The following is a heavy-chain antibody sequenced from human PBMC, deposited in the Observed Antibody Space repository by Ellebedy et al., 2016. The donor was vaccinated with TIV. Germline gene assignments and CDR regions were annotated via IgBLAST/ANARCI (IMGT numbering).Heavy chain of an antibody. CDR2: MFGNDSNL. CDR1: GYTFTTYW. V-gene: IGHV5-51*01. CDR3: ATSGVYGVLYY. D-gene: IGHD2-8*01. Sequence: PGGSLRLSCKGSGYTFTTYWISWVRQMPGKGLEWVAIMFGNDSNLRYSPSFQGQVSISVDKATSTAYMQWSSLKASDTGLYFCATSGVYGVLYYWGQGTLVTVSP. J-gene: IGHJ4*02.